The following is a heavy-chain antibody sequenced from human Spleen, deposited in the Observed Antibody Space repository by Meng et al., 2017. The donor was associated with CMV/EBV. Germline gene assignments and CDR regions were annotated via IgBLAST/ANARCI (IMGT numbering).Heavy chain of an antibody. D-gene: IGHD2-2*01. V-gene: IGHV3-74*03. CDR3: ARGDATSSINYYYYGMDV. CDR2: ISGDGSST. Sequence: GGSLRLSCAASGFTLRSYWIHWVRQIPGKGLVWVSRISGDGSSTTYADSVKGRFTISRDNAKNSLYLQMNSLRAEDTAVYYCARGDATSSINYYYYGMDVWGQGTTVTVSS. J-gene: IGHJ6*02. CDR1: GFTLRSYW.